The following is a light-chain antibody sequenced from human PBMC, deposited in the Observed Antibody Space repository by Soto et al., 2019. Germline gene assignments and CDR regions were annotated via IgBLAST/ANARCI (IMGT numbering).Light chain of an antibody. CDR1: SGDIGSYNR. CDR2: DVT. J-gene: IGLJ1*01. V-gene: IGLV2-14*03. Sequence: QSALTQPASVSGSPGQSITISCTGTSGDIGSYNRVSWYQQHPGKAPKLIIYDVTDRPPGVSNRFSGSKSDNTASLTISGLEAEDEAEYYCSSYTNSNKWACVFGTGTKLTVL. CDR3: SSYTNSNKWACV.